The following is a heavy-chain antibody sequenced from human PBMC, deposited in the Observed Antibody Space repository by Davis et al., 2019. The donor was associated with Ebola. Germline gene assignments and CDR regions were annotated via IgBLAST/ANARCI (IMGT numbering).Heavy chain of an antibody. CDR2: IIPILGIA. D-gene: IGHD2-15*01. V-gene: IGHV1-69*04. Sequence: SVKVSCKASGYTFTSYAISWVRQAPGQGLEWMGRIIPILGIANYAQKFQGRVTITADKSTSTAYMELSSLRSEDTAVYYCARGPVVVAATRPGYFQHWGQGTLVTVSS. CDR3: ARGPVVVAATRPGYFQH. J-gene: IGHJ1*01. CDR1: GYTFTSYA.